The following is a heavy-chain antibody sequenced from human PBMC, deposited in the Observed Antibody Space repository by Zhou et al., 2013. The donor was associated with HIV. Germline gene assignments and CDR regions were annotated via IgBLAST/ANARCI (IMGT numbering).Heavy chain of an antibody. D-gene: IGHD3-10*01. CDR3: ARDLKVIRGLSDRWFDP. J-gene: IGHJ5*02. CDR2: IVPMFGLT. Sequence: QVRLVQSGAEVKRPGSSVKVSCKASGGTFSSSALSWVRQAPGQGLEWMGRIVPMFGLTNFAQKFQGRVTMTADTSTSTAYMELSSLTSEDTAVYYCARDLKVIRGLSDRWFDPWGQGTLVSVSS. CDR1: GGTFSSSA. V-gene: IGHV1-69*04.